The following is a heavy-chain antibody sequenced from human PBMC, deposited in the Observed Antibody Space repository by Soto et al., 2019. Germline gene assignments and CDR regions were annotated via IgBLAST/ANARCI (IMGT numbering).Heavy chain of an antibody. V-gene: IGHV3-23*01. CDR3: AKLGGYPQYFQH. Sequence: GWSLKLGCAASGVTVSSYAMSWVLQAPGKGLEWVSAISGSGGSTYYADSVKGRFTISRDNSKNTLYLQMNSLRAEDTAVYYCAKLGGYPQYFQHWGQGTLVTGSS. CDR1: GVTVSSYA. D-gene: IGHD3-22*01. CDR2: ISGSGGST. J-gene: IGHJ1*01.